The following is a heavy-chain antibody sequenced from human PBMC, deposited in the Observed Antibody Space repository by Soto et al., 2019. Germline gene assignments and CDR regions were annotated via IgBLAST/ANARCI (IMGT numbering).Heavy chain of an antibody. CDR2: VYPGDSDI. CDR1: GCKFTDYW. Sequence: PGESLKISCTASGCKFTDYWSGWVRQMPGKGLEWMGIVYPGDSDIRYSPSFQGQVTISADKSINTAYLQWSSLKASDTAMYYCARDSDGNYYFDNWGRGTLVPVSS. D-gene: IGHD1-1*01. CDR3: ARDSDGNYYFDN. J-gene: IGHJ4*02. V-gene: IGHV5-51*01.